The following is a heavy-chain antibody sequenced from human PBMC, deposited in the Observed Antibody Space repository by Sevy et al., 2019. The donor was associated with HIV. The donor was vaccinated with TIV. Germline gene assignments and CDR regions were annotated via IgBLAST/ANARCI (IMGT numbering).Heavy chain of an antibody. CDR1: GFTFSNYA. CDR2: ISGGGGRT. J-gene: IGHJ4*02. Sequence: GGSLRLSCAVSGFTFSNYAMSWVRQAPGKGLEWVSAISGGGGRTNYADSVKGRFTMSRDNSKNTLYLQMNNLRAEDTAVYYCAKEDCSDGRCHGGFDFWGQGTLVTVSS. D-gene: IGHD2-15*01. CDR3: AKEDCSDGRCHGGFDF. V-gene: IGHV3-23*01.